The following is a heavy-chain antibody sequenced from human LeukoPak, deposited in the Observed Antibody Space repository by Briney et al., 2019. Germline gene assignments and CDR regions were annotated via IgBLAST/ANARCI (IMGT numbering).Heavy chain of an antibody. V-gene: IGHV3-21*06. CDR1: TFTFSTYI. CDR2: ISGGGDWL. D-gene: IGHD3-10*01. CDR3: ARVKFGLYGLDG. J-gene: IGHJ6*01. Sequence: RGSLRLSCAASTFTFSTYIMSWVPQAPVKRLEWVSSISGGGDWLFEAASEQGRFPMSRDDATNSLYPQVDSLRPEDTAVYYCARVKFGLYGLDGWGEGTKVSVCS.